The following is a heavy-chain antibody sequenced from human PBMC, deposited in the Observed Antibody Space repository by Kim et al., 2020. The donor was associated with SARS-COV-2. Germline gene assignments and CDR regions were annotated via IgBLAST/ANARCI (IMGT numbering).Heavy chain of an antibody. CDR3: AKVALEWVLLGVDY. CDR2: ISYDGSNK. D-gene: IGHD1-26*01. CDR1: GFTFSSYG. J-gene: IGHJ4*02. V-gene: IGHV3-30*18. Sequence: GGSLRLSCAASGFTFSSYGMHWVRQAPGKGLEWVAVISYDGSNKYYADSVKGRFTISRDNSKNTLYLQMNSLRAEDTAVYYCAKVALEWVLLGVDYWGQGTLVTVSS.